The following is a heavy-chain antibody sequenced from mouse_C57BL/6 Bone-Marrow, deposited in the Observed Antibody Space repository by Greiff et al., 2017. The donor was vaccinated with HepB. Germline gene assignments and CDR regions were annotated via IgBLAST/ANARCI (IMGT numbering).Heavy chain of an antibody. CDR3: AREDYAPYYFDY. D-gene: IGHD2-4*01. CDR2: IDPSDSST. Sequence: QVQLQQPGAELVRPGTSVKLSCKASGYTFTSYWMHWVKQRPGQGLEWIGVIDPSDSSTNYNQKFKGKATLTVDTSSSTAYMQLSSLTSEDSAVYYCAREDYAPYYFDYWGQGTTLTVSS. V-gene: IGHV1-59*01. J-gene: IGHJ2*01. CDR1: GYTFTSYW.